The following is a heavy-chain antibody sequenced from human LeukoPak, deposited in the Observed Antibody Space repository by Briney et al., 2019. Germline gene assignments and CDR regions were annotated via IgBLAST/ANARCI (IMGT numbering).Heavy chain of an antibody. CDR2: INSDGSST. CDR3: AKDYSKTSYYGSGTYYRPNWFDP. V-gene: IGHV3-74*01. D-gene: IGHD3-10*01. Sequence: GGSLRLSCAASGFTFSSYWMHWVRQAPGKGLVWVSRINSDGSSTSYADSVKGRFTISRDNSKNTLYLQMNSLRAEDTAVYYCAKDYSKTSYYGSGTYYRPNWFDPWGQGTLVTVSS. J-gene: IGHJ5*02. CDR1: GFTFSSYW.